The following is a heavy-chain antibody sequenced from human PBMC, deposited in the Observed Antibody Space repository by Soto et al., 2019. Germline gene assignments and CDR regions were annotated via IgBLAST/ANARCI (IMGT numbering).Heavy chain of an antibody. CDR3: DRGGGYCGSTSCHTYYFDY. J-gene: IGHJ4*02. CDR1: GDSVSSGGNY. V-gene: IGHV4-61*08. Sequence: QEQLQESGPGLVKPSETLPLSCTVSGDSVSSGGNYWSWLRQPPGEGLEWIAYIHYSGSVNYNPSLKSRVTISVDTSKNQVFLRLNSVTAADTAFYSCDRGGGYCGSTSCHTYYFDYWCQGPLVTFSS. D-gene: IGHD2-2*02. CDR2: IHYSGSV.